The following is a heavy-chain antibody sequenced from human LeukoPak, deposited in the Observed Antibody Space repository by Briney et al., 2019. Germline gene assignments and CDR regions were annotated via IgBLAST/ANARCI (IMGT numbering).Heavy chain of an antibody. CDR1: EFTFSNYA. CDR3: ARSGGLQKFDY. Sequence: PGGSLRLSCAASEFTFSNYALHWVRQDPGKRLQWVAVISYDGNTIHYADSVKGRFIISRDTSKNTLYLQMNSLRAEDTAVYYCARSGGLQKFDYWGQGTLVTVSS. D-gene: IGHD4-11*01. V-gene: IGHV3-30-3*01. J-gene: IGHJ4*02. CDR2: ISYDGNTI.